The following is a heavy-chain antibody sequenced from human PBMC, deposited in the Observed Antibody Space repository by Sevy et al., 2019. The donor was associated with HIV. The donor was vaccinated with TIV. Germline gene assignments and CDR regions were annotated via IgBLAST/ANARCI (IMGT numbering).Heavy chain of an antibody. J-gene: IGHJ4*02. CDR2: TSHDGKYN. V-gene: IGHV3-30*04. Sequence: GGSLRLSCAGSGFTFSSYDMHWVRQAPGKGLEWVAVTSHDGKYNNYADSVKVRFTISRDNFKNTLYLQMNCLRVEDTAVYFCARLFSCGGDCYYLDYWGQGALVTVSS. CDR1: GFTFSSYD. D-gene: IGHD2-21*02. CDR3: ARLFSCGGDCYYLDY.